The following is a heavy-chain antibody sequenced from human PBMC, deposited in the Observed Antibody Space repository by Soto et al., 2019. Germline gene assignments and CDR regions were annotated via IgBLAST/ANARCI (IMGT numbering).Heavy chain of an antibody. Sequence: SETLSLTCTVSGGSISSSSYYWGWIRQPPGKGLEWIGSIYYSGSTYYNPSLKSRVTISVDTSKNQFSLKLSSVTAADTAVYYCASPSQSLTYYYDSSGSIKYAFDIWGQGTMVTVSS. CDR1: GGSISSSSYY. J-gene: IGHJ3*02. D-gene: IGHD3-22*01. V-gene: IGHV4-39*01. CDR2: IYYSGST. CDR3: ASPSQSLTYYYDSSGSIKYAFDI.